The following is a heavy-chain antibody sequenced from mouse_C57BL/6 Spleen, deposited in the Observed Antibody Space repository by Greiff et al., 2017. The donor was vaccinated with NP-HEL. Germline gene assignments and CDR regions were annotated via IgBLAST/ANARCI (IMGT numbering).Heavy chain of an antibody. V-gene: IGHV1-55*01. Sequence: QVQLQQPGAELVKPGASVKMSCKASGYTFTSYWITWVKQRPGQGLEWIGDIYPGSGSTNYNEKFKSKATLTVDTSSSTAYMQLSSLTSEDSAVYYCARGENYEYDGAWFAYWGQGTLVTVSA. D-gene: IGHD2-4*01. CDR1: GYTFTSYW. CDR3: ARGENYEYDGAWFAY. J-gene: IGHJ3*01. CDR2: IYPGSGST.